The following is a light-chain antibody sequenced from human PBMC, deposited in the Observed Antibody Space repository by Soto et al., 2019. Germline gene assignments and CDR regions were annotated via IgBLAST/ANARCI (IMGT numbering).Light chain of an antibody. V-gene: IGKV3-15*01. J-gene: IGKJ1*01. CDR1: QSVSSN. Sequence: EIVMTQSPATLSVSPGERATLSCTASQSVSSNLAWYQQKAGQAPRLLIYGASTRATGIPVRFSGSGSGTEFTLTISSLQSEDFAVYYCQQSNNWPRTFGQGTKVEIK. CDR3: QQSNNWPRT. CDR2: GAS.